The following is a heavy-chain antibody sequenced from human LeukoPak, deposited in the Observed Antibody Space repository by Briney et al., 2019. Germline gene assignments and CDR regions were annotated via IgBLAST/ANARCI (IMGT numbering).Heavy chain of an antibody. CDR3: ARDLKRGVRYYGMDV. CDR1: GFAFSNYA. D-gene: IGHD2-8*01. V-gene: IGHV3-23*01. CDR2: ITGGGADT. J-gene: IGHJ6*02. Sequence: GGSLRLSCAASGFAFSNYAMAWVRQAPGKEPEWVSVITGGGADTYQIDSVKGRFTISRDNSKNTLYLQMNSLRAEDTAVYYCARDLKRGVRYYGMDVWGQGTTVTVSS.